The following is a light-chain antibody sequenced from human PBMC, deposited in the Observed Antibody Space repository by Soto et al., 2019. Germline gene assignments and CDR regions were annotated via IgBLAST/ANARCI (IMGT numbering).Light chain of an antibody. J-gene: IGKJ1*01. Sequence: IQMPQSPSTLSASLGDRVTITCRASQSISFWLARYQQKPGKAPKLLIYDASSLESGVPSRFSGSGSGTEFTLTISSLQPADFATYYRQQSYSRMFGQGTKV. V-gene: IGKV1-5*01. CDR1: QSISFW. CDR2: DAS. CDR3: QQSYSRM.